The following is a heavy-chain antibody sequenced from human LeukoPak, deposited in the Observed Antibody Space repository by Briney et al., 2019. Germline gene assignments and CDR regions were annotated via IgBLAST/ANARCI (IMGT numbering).Heavy chain of an antibody. V-gene: IGHV4-34*01. CDR3: ARGLRYFDWYRWFDP. CDR2: INHSGST. D-gene: IGHD3-9*01. CDR1: GGSFSGYY. Sequence: SETLSLTCAVYGGSFSGYYWSWIRQPPGKGLEWIGEINHSGSTNYNPSLKSRVTISVDTSKNQFSLKLSSVTAADTAVYYCARGLRYFDWYRWFDPWGQGTLVTVSS. J-gene: IGHJ5*02.